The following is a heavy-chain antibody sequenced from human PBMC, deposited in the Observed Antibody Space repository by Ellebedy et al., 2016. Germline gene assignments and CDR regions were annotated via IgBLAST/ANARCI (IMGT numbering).Heavy chain of an antibody. J-gene: IGHJ4*02. Sequence: GSLRLXCAVYGGSFSGYYWSWIRQPPGKGLEWIGEINHSGSTNYNPSLKSRVTISVDTSKNQFSLKLSSVTAADTAVYYCARKRRGPGDYDPPRDYFDYWGQGTLVTVSS. V-gene: IGHV4-34*01. CDR1: GGSFSGYY. D-gene: IGHD4-17*01. CDR2: INHSGST. CDR3: ARKRRGPGDYDPPRDYFDY.